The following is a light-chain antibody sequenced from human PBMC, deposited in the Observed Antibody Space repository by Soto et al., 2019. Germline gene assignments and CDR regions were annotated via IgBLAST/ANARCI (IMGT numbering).Light chain of an antibody. V-gene: IGKV3-15*01. CDR1: RGVGGS. Sequence: EIVMTQSPATLSVSPGERATLSCRASRGVGGSLAWYQHKPGQAPRLLIYGASTRASGVPARFSGSGSGTELTLPISNLQSEEYAVYYCQQYNDSPPLTFGGGTKVDIK. J-gene: IGKJ4*01. CDR2: GAS. CDR3: QQYNDSPPLT.